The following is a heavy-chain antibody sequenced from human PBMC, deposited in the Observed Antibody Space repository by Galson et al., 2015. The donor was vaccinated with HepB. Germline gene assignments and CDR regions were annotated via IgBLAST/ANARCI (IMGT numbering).Heavy chain of an antibody. V-gene: IGHV3-23*01. J-gene: IGHJ4*02. CDR2: ISGSGGST. CDR1: GFTFSSYA. D-gene: IGHD2-2*01. CDR3: AKDLGLGYCSSTSCYAGLHDY. Sequence: SLRLSCAASGFTFSSYAMSWVRQAPGKGLEWVSAISGSGGSTYYADSVKGRFTISRDNSKNTLYLQMNSPRAEDTAVYYCAKDLGLGYCSSTSCYAGLHDYWGQGTLVTVSS.